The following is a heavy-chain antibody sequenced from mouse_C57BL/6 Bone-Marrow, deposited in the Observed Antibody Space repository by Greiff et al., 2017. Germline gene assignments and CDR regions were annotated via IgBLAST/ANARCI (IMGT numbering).Heavy chain of an antibody. Sequence: EVKLVESGGGLVKPGGSLKLSCAASGFTFSSYAMSWVRQTPEKRLEWVATISDGGSYTYYPGNVKGRFTISRDNAKNNLYLQMSHLKSEDTAMYYCARDPYYGSSYDWYFDVWGTGTTVTVSS. J-gene: IGHJ1*03. D-gene: IGHD1-1*01. V-gene: IGHV5-4*01. CDR2: ISDGGSYT. CDR1: GFTFSSYA. CDR3: ARDPYYGSSYDWYFDV.